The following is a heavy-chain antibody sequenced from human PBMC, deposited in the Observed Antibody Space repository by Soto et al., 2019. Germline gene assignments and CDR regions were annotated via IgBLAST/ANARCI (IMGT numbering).Heavy chain of an antibody. CDR2: IIPIFGTA. J-gene: IGHJ3*02. CDR1: GGTFSSYA. Sequence: QVQLVQSGAEVKKPGSSVKVSCKASGGTFSSYAISWVRQAPGQGLEWMGGIIPIFGTANYAQKFQGRVTITAEESTSTAYMELSSLRSEETAVYYCAGPQLGYCSGGSCYSLAFDIWGQGTMVTVSS. D-gene: IGHD2-15*01. CDR3: AGPQLGYCSGGSCYSLAFDI. V-gene: IGHV1-69*01.